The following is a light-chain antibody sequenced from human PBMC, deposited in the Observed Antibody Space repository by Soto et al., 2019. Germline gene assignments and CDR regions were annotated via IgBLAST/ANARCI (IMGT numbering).Light chain of an antibody. CDR2: DVS. CDR3: SSYTSSSTQV. J-gene: IGLJ1*01. Sequence: QSVLTQPASVSVSPGQSITISCTGTSSDVGGYNYVSWYQQHPGKAPKLMIYDVSNRPSGVSNRFSGSKSGDTASLTISGLQAEDEADYYCSSYTSSSTQVFGT. V-gene: IGLV2-14*01. CDR1: SSDVGGYNY.